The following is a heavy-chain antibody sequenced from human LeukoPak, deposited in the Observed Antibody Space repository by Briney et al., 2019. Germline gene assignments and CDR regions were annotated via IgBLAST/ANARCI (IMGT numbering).Heavy chain of an antibody. V-gene: IGHV5-51*01. J-gene: IGHJ4*02. CDR2: IYPGDSDT. Sequence: GESLKISCKGSEYSSTNYWIGWVRQMPGKGLEWMGIIYPGDSDTRYSPSFQGQVTISADKSISTAYLQWSSLKASDTAIYYCARRTDRAFWYLDYWGQGTLVTVSS. CDR1: EYSSTNYW. CDR3: ARRTDRAFWYLDY.